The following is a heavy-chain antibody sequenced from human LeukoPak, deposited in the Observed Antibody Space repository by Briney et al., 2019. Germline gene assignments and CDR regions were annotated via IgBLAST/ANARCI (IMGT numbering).Heavy chain of an antibody. CDR3: ARTYCGGDCHFFYYNYYMDV. CDR2: IFRDGTA. V-gene: IGHV4-38-2*02. D-gene: IGHD2-21*02. J-gene: IGHJ6*03. Sequence: SETLSLIYTVSGYSIRSGYYWGWIRQPPGKGPEWIGSIFRDGTAYYNPSLKSRVSISVDTSRNQFFLNLRSVTAADTAVYFCARTYCGGDCHFFYYNYYMDVWGKGTTVTVSS. CDR1: GYSIRSGYY.